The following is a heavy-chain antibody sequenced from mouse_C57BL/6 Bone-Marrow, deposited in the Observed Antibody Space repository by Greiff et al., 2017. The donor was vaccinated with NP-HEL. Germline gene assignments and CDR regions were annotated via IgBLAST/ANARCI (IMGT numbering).Heavy chain of an antibody. CDR2: IDPSDSYT. V-gene: IGHV1-69*01. CDR3: ARDLYYYGSSSYV. D-gene: IGHD1-1*01. J-gene: IGHJ1*03. Sequence: QVQLQQPGAELVMPGASVKLSCKASGYTFTSYWMHWVKQRPGQGLEWIGEIDPSDSYTNYNQKFKGKSTLTVDKSSSTAYMQLSSLTSEDSAVYYCARDLYYYGSSSYVWGTGTTVTVSS. CDR1: GYTFTSYW.